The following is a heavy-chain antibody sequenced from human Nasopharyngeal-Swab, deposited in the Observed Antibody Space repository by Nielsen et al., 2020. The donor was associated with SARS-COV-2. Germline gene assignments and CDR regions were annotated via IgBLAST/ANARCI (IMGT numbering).Heavy chain of an antibody. CDR1: GFSLSTSGMC. J-gene: IGHJ4*02. CDR2: IDWDDDK. Sequence: SGLTLVKPTQTLTLTCTFSGFSLSTSGMCVSWIRQPPGKALEWLALIDWDDDKYYSTSLKTRLTISKDTSKNQVVLTMTNMDPVDTATYYCARSTSSIAVAVNFDYWGQGTLVTVSS. CDR3: ARSTSSIAVAVNFDY. D-gene: IGHD6-19*01. V-gene: IGHV2-70*01.